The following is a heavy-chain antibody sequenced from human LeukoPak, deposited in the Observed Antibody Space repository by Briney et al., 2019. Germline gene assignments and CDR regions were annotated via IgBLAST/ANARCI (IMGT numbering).Heavy chain of an antibody. D-gene: IGHD3-22*01. J-gene: IGHJ4*02. V-gene: IGHV3-21*01. CDR2: ISGSGSYI. CDR3: ASSRYDSSGYYGIIAY. Sequence: GGSLRLSCAASGFTFSSYTMSWVRQAPGKGLEWVSSISGSGSYIHYADSLKGRFTISRDNAKNSLYPQMNSLRAEDTAVYYCASSRYDSSGYYGIIAYWGQGTLVTVSS. CDR1: GFTFSSYT.